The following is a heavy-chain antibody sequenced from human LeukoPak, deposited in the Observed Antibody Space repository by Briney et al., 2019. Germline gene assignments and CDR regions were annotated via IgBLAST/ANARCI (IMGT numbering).Heavy chain of an antibody. CDR1: GYTFTGYY. V-gene: IGHV1-2*02. J-gene: IGHJ5*02. D-gene: IGHD3-3*01. CDR3: AREGQLRFLEWLLVGNWFDP. Sequence: ASVKVSCKASGYTFTGYYMHWVRQAPGQGLEWMGWINPNSGGTNYAQRFQGRVTMTRDTSISTAYMELSRLRSDDTAVYYCAREGQLRFLEWLLVGNWFDPWGQGTLVTVSS. CDR2: INPNSGGT.